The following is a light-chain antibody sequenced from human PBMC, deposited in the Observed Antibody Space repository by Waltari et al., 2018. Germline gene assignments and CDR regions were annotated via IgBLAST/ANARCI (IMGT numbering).Light chain of an antibody. CDR1: QSVSTF. V-gene: IGKV3-11*01. J-gene: IGKJ4*01. Sequence: EIVLTQSPATLSLSPGERATLSCRASQSVSTFFAWYQQKPGQSPRLLIYDVSFRATGIPLRFSGSGSETDFTLTISSLEPEDFAVYYCQQRRNWPTFGGGTKVEVK. CDR2: DVS. CDR3: QQRRNWPT.